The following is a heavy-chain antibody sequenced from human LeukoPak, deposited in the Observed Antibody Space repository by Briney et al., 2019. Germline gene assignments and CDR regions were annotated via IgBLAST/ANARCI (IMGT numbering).Heavy chain of an antibody. J-gene: IGHJ6*03. Sequence: GGSLRLSCAASGFTFSNYAMHWVRQAPGKGLEWVSAISSGGSTYYADSVKGRFTISRDNSRNTLFLQMNSLRAEDTAVYYCAKGKYCSSTSCYLYMDVWGKGTTVTVSS. D-gene: IGHD2-2*01. CDR1: GFTFSNYA. CDR3: AKGKYCSSTSCYLYMDV. CDR2: ISSGGST. V-gene: IGHV3-23*01.